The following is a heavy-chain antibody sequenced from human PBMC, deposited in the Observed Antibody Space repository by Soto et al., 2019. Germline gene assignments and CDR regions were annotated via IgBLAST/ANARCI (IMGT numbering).Heavy chain of an antibody. CDR1: GGSISSGGYY. V-gene: IGHV4-31*03. J-gene: IGHJ5*02. Sequence: QVQLQESGPGLVKPSQTLSLTCTVSGGSISSGGYYWSWIRQHPGKGLEWIGYIYYSGSTYYNPSLKSRVNISVDPAKNQCSLKRSSVTAADTAVYYCARVTIFGAILNWFDPWGQGTLVTVSS. CDR3: ARVTIFGAILNWFDP. D-gene: IGHD3-3*01. CDR2: IYYSGST.